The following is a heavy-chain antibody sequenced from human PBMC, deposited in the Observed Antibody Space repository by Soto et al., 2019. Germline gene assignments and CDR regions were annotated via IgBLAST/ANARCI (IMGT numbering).Heavy chain of an antibody. Sequence: QVQLVESGGGVVQPGRSLRLSCAASGFTFRSYAMQWVRQAPSKGLEWVALITYDGSTKYYADSVKGRFTISRDNSRDMLDLQMNSLTDEDTAIYYCARESLGYIVQYWGQGTLVSVSS. D-gene: IGHD2-21*01. CDR3: ARESLGYIVQY. CDR2: ITYDGSTK. J-gene: IGHJ1*01. CDR1: GFTFRSYA. V-gene: IGHV3-30-3*01.